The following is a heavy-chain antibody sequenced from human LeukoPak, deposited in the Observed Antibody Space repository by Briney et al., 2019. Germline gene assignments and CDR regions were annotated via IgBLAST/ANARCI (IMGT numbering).Heavy chain of an antibody. D-gene: IGHD6-19*01. CDR1: GFTFDDYA. CDR3: AKGLKGLKFDY. Sequence: GGSLRLSCAASGFTFDDYAMRWVRHAPGKGREWVSGISWNSGSIGYADSLKGRFTISRDNAKNSLYLQMNSLRAEDTALYYCAKGLKGLKFDYWGQGTLVTVSS. V-gene: IGHV3-9*01. CDR2: ISWNSGSI. J-gene: IGHJ4*02.